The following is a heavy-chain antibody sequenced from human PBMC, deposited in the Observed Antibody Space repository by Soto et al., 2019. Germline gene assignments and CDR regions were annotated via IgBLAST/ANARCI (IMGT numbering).Heavy chain of an antibody. J-gene: IGHJ6*03. CDR1: GFTFSSYG. Sequence: GGSLRLSCAASGFTFSSYGMHWVRQAPGKGLEWVAVIWYDGSNKYYADSVKGRFTISRDNSKNTLYLQMNSLRAEDTAVYYCARGYSNYVDYYYYYMDVWGKGTTVTVSS. V-gene: IGHV3-33*01. CDR2: IWYDGSNK. D-gene: IGHD4-4*01. CDR3: ARGYSNYVDYYYYYMDV.